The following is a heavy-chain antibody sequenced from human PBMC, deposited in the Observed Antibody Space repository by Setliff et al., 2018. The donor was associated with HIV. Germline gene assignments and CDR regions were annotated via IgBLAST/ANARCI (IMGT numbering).Heavy chain of an antibody. CDR3: AREAYFFASGTYYFDA. CDR1: GGSISSHY. D-gene: IGHD3-10*01. Sequence: SETLSLTCTVSGGSISSHYWSWIRQPPGKGLEWIGSIHYSGSTNYNPSLKSRVTISVDTSKNQFSLQLSSVTAADTALYFCAREAYFFASGTYYFDAWGQGTLVTVSS. J-gene: IGHJ4*02. V-gene: IGHV4-59*11. CDR2: IHYSGST.